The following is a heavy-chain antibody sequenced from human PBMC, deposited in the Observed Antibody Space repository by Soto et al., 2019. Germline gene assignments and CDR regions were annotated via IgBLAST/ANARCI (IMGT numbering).Heavy chain of an antibody. Sequence: EVQLVESGGGLVQPGGSLRLSCAASGFTFSSYEMNWVRQAPGKGLEWVSYISSSGSTIYYADSVKGRFTISRDNAKNSLYLQMNSLRVEDTAVYYCARDKWEQVSDYYYGMDVWGQGTTVTVSS. J-gene: IGHJ6*02. CDR3: ARDKWEQVSDYYYGMDV. D-gene: IGHD1-26*01. CDR2: ISSSGSTI. CDR1: GFTFSSYE. V-gene: IGHV3-48*03.